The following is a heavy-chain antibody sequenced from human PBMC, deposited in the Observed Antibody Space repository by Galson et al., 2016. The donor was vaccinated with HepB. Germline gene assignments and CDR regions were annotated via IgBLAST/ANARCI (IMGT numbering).Heavy chain of an antibody. CDR2: ISSSANNI. Sequence: SLRLSCAASGFTFRDYYMSWIRQAPGKGLEWVSYISSSANNIKYADSVEGRFTVSRDNADNSLYLKMDNLRVDDTAVYYCAREGSGSYRFDYWGQGTLVTVSS. CDR1: GFTFRDYY. D-gene: IGHD1-26*01. CDR3: AREGSGSYRFDY. J-gene: IGHJ4*02. V-gene: IGHV3-11*01.